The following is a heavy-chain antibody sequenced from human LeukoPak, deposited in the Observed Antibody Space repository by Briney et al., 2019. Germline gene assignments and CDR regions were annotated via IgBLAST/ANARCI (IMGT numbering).Heavy chain of an antibody. J-gene: IGHJ5*02. D-gene: IGHD2-15*01. CDR1: GGSFSGYY. CDR2: INHSGST. Sequence: SETLSLTCAVYGGSFSGYYWSWIRQPPGKGLEWIGEINHSGSTNYNPSLKSRVTISVDTSKNQFSLKLSSVTAADTAVYYCARGPRRYCSGGSCYSGWFDPWGQGTLVTVSS. V-gene: IGHV4-34*01. CDR3: ARGPRRYCSGGSCYSGWFDP.